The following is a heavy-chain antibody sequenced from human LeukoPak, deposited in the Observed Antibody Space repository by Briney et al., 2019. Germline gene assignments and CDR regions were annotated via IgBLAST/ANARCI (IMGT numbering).Heavy chain of an antibody. J-gene: IGHJ4*02. V-gene: IGHV3-33*01. CDR3: ARDLYYYGSGSLPDY. CDR2: IWYDGSNK. D-gene: IGHD3-10*01. Sequence: GRSLRLSCAASGFTFSSYGMHWVRQAPGKGLEWVAVIWYDGSNKYYADSVKGRFTISRDNSKNTMYLQMNSLRAEDTAVYYCARDLYYYGSGSLPDYWGQGTLVTVSS. CDR1: GFTFSSYG.